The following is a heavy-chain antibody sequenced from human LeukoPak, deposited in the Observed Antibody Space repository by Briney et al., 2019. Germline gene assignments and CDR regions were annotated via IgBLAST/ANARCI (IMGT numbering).Heavy chain of an antibody. CDR1: AFLFNNAW. CDR3: ASLYGGTGY. D-gene: IGHD4-23*01. Sequence: GGSLRLSCATSAFLFNNAWMSWIRQAPGKGLEWVSYISNSGSTIYYADSVKGRFTISRDNAKNSLYLQVNSLRAEDTAVYYCASLYGGTGYWGQGTLVTVSS. J-gene: IGHJ4*02. CDR2: ISNSGSTI. V-gene: IGHV3-11*01.